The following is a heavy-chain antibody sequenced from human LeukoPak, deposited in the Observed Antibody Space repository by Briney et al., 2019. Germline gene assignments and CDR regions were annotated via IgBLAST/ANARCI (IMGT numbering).Heavy chain of an antibody. Sequence: ADPLSLLCPVSGVSISSYYWSWLRQPPGKELDWIGYIYYSGSTNYNPSLKGRVTISVDTSKSQFSLKLSSVTAADTGVYYCARDRREHYYYYYMDVWGKGTTVIVSS. D-gene: IGHD1-14*01. V-gene: IGHV4-59*01. CDR1: GVSISSYY. CDR2: IYYSGST. J-gene: IGHJ6*03. CDR3: ARDRREHYYYYYMDV.